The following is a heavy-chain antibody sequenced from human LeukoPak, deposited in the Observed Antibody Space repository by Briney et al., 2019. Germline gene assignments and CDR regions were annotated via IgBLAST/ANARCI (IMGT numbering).Heavy chain of an antibody. CDR1: GCTVSSNY. D-gene: IGHD6-13*01. CDR3: ARVSSSSFHFDY. J-gene: IGHJ4*02. V-gene: IGHV3-53*01. CDR2: IYSGGST. Sequence: GGSLRLSCAASGCTVSSNYMSWVRQAPGKGLRWVSVIYSGGSTYYADSVKGRFTFSRDNSKNTLCLQMNSLRAEDTAVYYCARVSSSSFHFDYWGQGTLVTVSS.